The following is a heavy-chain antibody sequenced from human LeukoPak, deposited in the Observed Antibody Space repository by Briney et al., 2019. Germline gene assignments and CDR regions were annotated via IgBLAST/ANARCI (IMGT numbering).Heavy chain of an antibody. V-gene: IGHV4-39*01. Sequence: SQTLPLTCTVAGGSISSSSYYWGWIRQPPGKGLEWIGSIYYSGSTYYNPSLKSRVTISVDTSKNQFSLKLSSVTAADTAVYYCARHMIYYDSFLAAFDIWGQGTMVTVSS. CDR3: ARHMIYYDSFLAAFDI. D-gene: IGHD3-22*01. CDR1: GGSISSSSYY. CDR2: IYYSGST. J-gene: IGHJ3*02.